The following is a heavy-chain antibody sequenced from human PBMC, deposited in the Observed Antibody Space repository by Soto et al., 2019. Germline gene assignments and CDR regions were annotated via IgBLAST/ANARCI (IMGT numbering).Heavy chain of an antibody. CDR2: ISGSGGST. V-gene: IGHV3-23*01. CDR1: GFTFSSYA. J-gene: IGHJ6*03. CDR3: AEGPRVLVSPNYYYYMDV. D-gene: IGHD3-3*01. Sequence: GGSLRLSCAASGFTFSSYAMSWVRQAPGKGLEWVSAISGSGGSTYYADSVKGRFTISRDNSKNTLYLQMNSLRAEDTAVYYCAEGPRVLVSPNYYYYMDVWGKGTTVTVSS.